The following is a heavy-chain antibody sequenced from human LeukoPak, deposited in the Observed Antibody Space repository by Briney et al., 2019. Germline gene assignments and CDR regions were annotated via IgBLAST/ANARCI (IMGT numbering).Heavy chain of an antibody. D-gene: IGHD2-15*01. Sequence: GASVTVSCKASGYTLTNYHMHWMRQAPGQGLEWMGIINPTTGDTPYAQKFQGRLTMTWDMSTSTVYMELSSLTSEDTAVFYCARYGFSAVWQGGWHAFDIWGQGTVVTVSS. V-gene: IGHV1-46*01. CDR2: INPTTGDT. CDR1: GYTLTNYH. J-gene: IGHJ3*02. CDR3: ARYGFSAVWQGGWHAFDI.